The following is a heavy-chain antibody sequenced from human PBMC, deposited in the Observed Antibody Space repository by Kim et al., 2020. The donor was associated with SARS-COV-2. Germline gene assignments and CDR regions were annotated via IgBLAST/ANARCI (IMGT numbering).Heavy chain of an antibody. J-gene: IGHJ6*02. Sequence: GGSLRLSCAASGYSFSRYSMNWVRQAPGKGLDWVSHISSSSSTIHYADSVKGRFTISRDNAKNSLYLQMNSLRAEDTAVYYCVRLVEPSKWTVYGMDVWGQGTTVTVSS. V-gene: IGHV3-48*04. CDR2: ISSSSSTI. D-gene: IGHD1-20*01. CDR3: VRLVEPSKWTVYGMDV. CDR1: GYSFSRYS.